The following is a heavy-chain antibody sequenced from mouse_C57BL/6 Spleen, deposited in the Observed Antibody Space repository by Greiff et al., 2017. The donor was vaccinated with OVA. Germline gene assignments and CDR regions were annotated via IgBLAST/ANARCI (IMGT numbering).Heavy chain of an antibody. CDR1: GYTFTDYE. D-gene: IGHD2-3*01. Sequence: QVQLQQSGAELVRPGASVTLSCKASGYTFTDYEMHWVKQTPVHGLAWIGAIDPETGGTAYNQKFKGKAILTADKSSSTSYMELRSLTSEDSAVYYCTRSRGLLRYFDVWGTGTTVTVSS. V-gene: IGHV1-15*01. J-gene: IGHJ1*03. CDR3: TRSRGLLRYFDV. CDR2: IDPETGGT.